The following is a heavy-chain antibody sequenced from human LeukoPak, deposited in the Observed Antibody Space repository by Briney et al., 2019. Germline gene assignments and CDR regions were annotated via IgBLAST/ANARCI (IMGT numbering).Heavy chain of an antibody. J-gene: IGHJ6*03. CDR2: IRYDGTNK. CDR3: VKVRAARPTTYYYMDV. D-gene: IGHD6-6*01. Sequence: GGSLRLSCAASGFTFSSYGMHWVRQAPGKGLEWVAFIRYDGTNKFYADSVKGRFTISRGNSKNTLYLQMNSLRGDDTAVYYCVKVRAARPTTYYYMDVWGKGTTVTVSS. V-gene: IGHV3-30*02. CDR1: GFTFSSYG.